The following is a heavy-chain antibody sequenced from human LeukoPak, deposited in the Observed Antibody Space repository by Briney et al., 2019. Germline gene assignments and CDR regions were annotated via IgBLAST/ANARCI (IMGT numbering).Heavy chain of an antibody. Sequence: PGRSLRLSCAASGFTFSSYGMHWVRQAPGKGLEWVANIKRDGGDKYYVDSVKGRFTISRDNAKSSLYVQMNSLRAEDTAVYYCARDRGGDYYDTSGLGYYDALDIWGQGTMVTVSS. CDR3: ARDRGGDYYDTSGLGYYDALDI. V-gene: IGHV3-7*01. J-gene: IGHJ3*02. CDR1: GFTFSSYG. D-gene: IGHD3-22*01. CDR2: IKRDGGDK.